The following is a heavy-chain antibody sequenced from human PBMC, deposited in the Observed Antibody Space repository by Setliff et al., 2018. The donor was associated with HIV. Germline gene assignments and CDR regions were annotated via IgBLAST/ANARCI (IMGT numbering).Heavy chain of an antibody. CDR2: INHSGST. J-gene: IGHJ4*02. Sequence: PSETLSLTCAVYGGSFSGYYWSWIRQPPGKGLEWIGEINHSGSTNYNPSLKSRVTISVDTSKNQFSLKLNSVTAADTAVYYCARDRRGTMVRGVTSPLDYWGQGTLVTVS. CDR1: GGSFSGYY. CDR3: ARDRRGTMVRGVTSPLDY. D-gene: IGHD3-10*01. V-gene: IGHV4-34*01.